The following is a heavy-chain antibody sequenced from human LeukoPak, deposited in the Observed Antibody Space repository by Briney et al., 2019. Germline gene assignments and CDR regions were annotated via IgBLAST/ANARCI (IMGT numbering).Heavy chain of an antibody. CDR2: IYYAGST. CDR3: ASRTRFGELRFDY. CDR1: GGSISTSSYY. V-gene: IGHV4-39*01. J-gene: IGHJ4*02. D-gene: IGHD3-10*01. Sequence: SETLSLTCTVSGGSISTSSYYWGWIRQPPGKGLEWIGSIYYAGSTYYNPSLNSRVTVSVDTSKNQFSLKLSSVTAADTAVYYCASRTRFGELRFDYWGQGTLVTVSS.